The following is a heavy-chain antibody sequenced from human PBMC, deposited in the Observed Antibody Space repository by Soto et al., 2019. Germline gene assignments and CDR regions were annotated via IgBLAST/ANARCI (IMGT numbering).Heavy chain of an antibody. CDR2: IYPSDSDT. D-gene: IGHD3-3*01. V-gene: IGHV5-51*01. CDR1: GYNFAGYW. Sequence: GESLKISCKGSGYNFAGYWIAWVRQMPGKGLELMGIIYPSDSDTRYRPSFQGQVTISADKSISTAYLQWSSLRASDTAMYYCARGGVSTRTFDYWGQGTPVTVSS. CDR3: ARGGVSTRTFDY. J-gene: IGHJ4*02.